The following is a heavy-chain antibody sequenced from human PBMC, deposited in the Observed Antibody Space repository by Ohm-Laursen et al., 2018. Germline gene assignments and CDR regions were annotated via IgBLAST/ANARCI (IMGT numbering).Heavy chain of an antibody. Sequence: GSSVKVSCKASGYTFTSYGISWVRQAPGQGLEWMGWLRIYNDDTSYAQNYQGRVTMTTDTSTNTAYMELRSLRSDDTAVYYCAREVGRAAPHYYGMDVWGQGTMVTVSS. D-gene: IGHD1-26*01. V-gene: IGHV1-18*01. CDR1: GYTFTSYG. J-gene: IGHJ6*02. CDR2: LRIYNDDT. CDR3: AREVGRAAPHYYGMDV.